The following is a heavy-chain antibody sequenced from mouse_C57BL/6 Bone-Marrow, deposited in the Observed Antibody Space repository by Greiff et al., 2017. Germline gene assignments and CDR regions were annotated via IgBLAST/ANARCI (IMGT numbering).Heavy chain of an antibody. J-gene: IGHJ3*01. Sequence: EVQLQQSGPELVQPGASVKISCKASGYSFTGYYMHWVKQSHGNILDWIGYINPYNGVSSYNQKFKGQATLTVDKSSSTAYMELRSLTSEYSAVEYCVSYYYGSSEFAYWGQGTLVTVSA. V-gene: IGHV1-31*01. CDR3: VSYYYGSSEFAY. CDR1: GYSFTGYY. CDR2: INPYNGVS. D-gene: IGHD1-1*01.